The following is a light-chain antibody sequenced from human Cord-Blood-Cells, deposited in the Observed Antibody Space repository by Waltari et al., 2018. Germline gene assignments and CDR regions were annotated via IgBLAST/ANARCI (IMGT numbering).Light chain of an antibody. CDR3: NSRDSSGNHLV. V-gene: IGLV3-19*01. CDR1: SLRRYY. CDR2: GKN. Sequence: SSELTQDPAVSVALGQTVRSICQGDSLRRYYASWYQQKPGLAPVLVIYGKNNRPSGIPDRFSGSSSGNTASLTITVAQAEDEADYYCNSRDSSGNHLVFGGGTKLTVL. J-gene: IGLJ2*01.